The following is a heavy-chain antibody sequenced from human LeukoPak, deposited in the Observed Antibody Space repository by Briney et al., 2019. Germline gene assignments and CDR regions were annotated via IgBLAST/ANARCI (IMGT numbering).Heavy chain of an antibody. Sequence: SETLSLTCAVYGGSFSGYYWAWIRQPPGKGLEWIGSIYSGGRIHYNPSLKSRVSISIDTSNNDLSLKVTSVTAADTAGYYCARAPWAYGNYVHAFDIWGQGTMVTVSS. CDR1: GGSFSGYY. V-gene: IGHV4-34*01. D-gene: IGHD4-11*01. CDR2: IYSGGRI. CDR3: ARAPWAYGNYVHAFDI. J-gene: IGHJ3*02.